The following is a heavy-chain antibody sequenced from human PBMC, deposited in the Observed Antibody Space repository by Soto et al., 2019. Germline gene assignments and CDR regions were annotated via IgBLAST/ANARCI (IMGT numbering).Heavy chain of an antibody. Sequence: SETLSLTCTVSGGSISSYYWSWIRQPAGKGLEWIGRIYTSGSTNYNPSLKSRVTMSVDTSKNQFSLKLSSVTAADTAVYYCARVGSSIGEYYFDPWGPGTLVTVSS. D-gene: IGHD3-10*01. CDR1: GGSISSYY. J-gene: IGHJ4*02. CDR2: IYTSGST. V-gene: IGHV4-4*07. CDR3: ARVGSSIGEYYFDP.